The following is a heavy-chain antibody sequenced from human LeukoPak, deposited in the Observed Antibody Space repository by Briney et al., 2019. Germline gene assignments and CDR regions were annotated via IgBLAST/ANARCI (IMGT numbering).Heavy chain of an antibody. Sequence: GGSLRLSCAASGFTFSSYAMHWVRQAPGKGLEWVAVISYDGSNKYYADSVKGRFTISRDNSKNTLYLQMNSLRAEDTAVYYCARHNYDFWSGYFDWGQGTLVTVSS. J-gene: IGHJ4*02. D-gene: IGHD3-3*01. CDR3: ARHNYDFWSGYFD. V-gene: IGHV3-30-3*01. CDR1: GFTFSSYA. CDR2: ISYDGSNK.